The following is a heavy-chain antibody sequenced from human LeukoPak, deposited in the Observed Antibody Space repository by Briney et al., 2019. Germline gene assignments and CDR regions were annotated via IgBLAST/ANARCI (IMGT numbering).Heavy chain of an antibody. Sequence: SETLSLTCTVSGGSISSGSYFWSWIRQPPGKGLEWIGYIYYSGSTNYNPSLKSRVTISVDTSKNQFSLKLSSVTAADTAVYYCARVDGEPRADSYWFDPWGQGTLVTVSS. CDR3: ARVDGEPRADSYWFDP. CDR2: IYYSGST. D-gene: IGHD1-26*01. J-gene: IGHJ5*02. V-gene: IGHV4-61*01. CDR1: GGSISSGSYF.